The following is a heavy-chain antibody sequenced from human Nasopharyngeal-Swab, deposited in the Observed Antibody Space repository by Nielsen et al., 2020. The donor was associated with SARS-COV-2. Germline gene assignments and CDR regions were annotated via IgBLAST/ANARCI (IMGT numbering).Heavy chain of an antibody. J-gene: IGHJ3*02. D-gene: IGHD3-10*01. CDR1: GYTFTSYY. V-gene: IGHV1-46*01. CDR3: ARSRRSNYYGSGSYYNIKTDAFDI. Sequence: ASVKVSCKASGYTFTSYYMHWVRQAPGQGLEWMGIINPSGGSTSYAQKFQGRVTMTRDTSTSTVYMELSSLRSEDTAVYYCARSRRSNYYGSGSYYNIKTDAFDIWGQGTMVTVSS. CDR2: INPSGGST.